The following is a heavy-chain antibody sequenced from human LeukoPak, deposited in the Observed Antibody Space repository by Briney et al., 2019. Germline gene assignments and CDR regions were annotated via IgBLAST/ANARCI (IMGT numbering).Heavy chain of an antibody. V-gene: IGHV4-31*03. Sequence: SETLSLTCTVSGGSISGGGYYWSWIRQHPGKGLEWIGYIYYSGSTYYNPSLKSRVTISVDTSKNQFSPKLSSVTAADTAVYYCARARVSSGWYMYYFDYWGQGTLVTVSS. CDR2: IYYSGST. CDR3: ARARVSSGWYMYYFDY. CDR1: GGSISGGGYY. D-gene: IGHD6-19*01. J-gene: IGHJ4*02.